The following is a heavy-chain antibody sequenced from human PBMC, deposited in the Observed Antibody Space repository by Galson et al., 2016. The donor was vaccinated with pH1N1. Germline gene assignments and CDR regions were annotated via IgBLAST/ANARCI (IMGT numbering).Heavy chain of an antibody. CDR3: ARVGDFWSYYYYNMDV. Sequence: SLRLYCAASGFTVSSNYMSWVRQAPGKGLEWVSLIYSGGRTYYADSVKGRFTISRDNSKNTLYLQLNSLRVEDTAVYYCARVGDFWSYYYYNMDVWGQGTTVTVSS. V-gene: IGHV3-53*01. D-gene: IGHD3-3*01. CDR1: GFTVSSNY. CDR2: IYSGGRT. J-gene: IGHJ6*02.